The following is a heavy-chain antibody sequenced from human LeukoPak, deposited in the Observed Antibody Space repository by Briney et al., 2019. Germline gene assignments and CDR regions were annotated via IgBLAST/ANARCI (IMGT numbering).Heavy chain of an antibody. CDR1: GGSFSGYY. V-gene: IGHV4-34*01. CDR2: INHSGST. D-gene: IGHD2-21*02. J-gene: IGHJ4*02. Sequence: PETLSLTCAVYGGSFSGYYWSWIRQPPGKGLEWIGEINHSGSTNYNPSLKSRVTISVDTSKNQFSLKLSSVTAADTAVYYCARNPYIVVVTANALDYWGQGTLVTVSS. CDR3: ARNPYIVVVTANALDY.